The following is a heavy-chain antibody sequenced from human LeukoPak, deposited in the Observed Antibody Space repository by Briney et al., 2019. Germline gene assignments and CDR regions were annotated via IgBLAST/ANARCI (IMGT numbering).Heavy chain of an antibody. CDR2: INHSGST. CDR1: GGSFSGYY. CDR3: AREGGLATMVRGVTSY. D-gene: IGHD3-10*01. V-gene: IGHV4-34*01. J-gene: IGHJ4*02. Sequence: SETLSLTCAVYGGSFSGYYWSWIRQPPGKGLEWIGEINHSGSTNYNPSLKSRVTISVDTSKNQFSLKLSSVTAADTAVYYCAREGGLATMVRGVTSYWGQGTLVTVSS.